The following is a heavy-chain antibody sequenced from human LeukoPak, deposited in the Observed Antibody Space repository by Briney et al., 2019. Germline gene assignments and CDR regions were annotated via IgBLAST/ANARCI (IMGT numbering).Heavy chain of an antibody. CDR1: GYTFTGYY. V-gene: IGHV1-2*02. J-gene: IGHJ4*02. CDR3: ARANALYCSSTSCLFDY. D-gene: IGHD2-2*01. Sequence: GASVKVSCKASGYTFTGYYMHWVRQAPGQGLKWMAWINPNSGGTYYAQNFHDRITMTRDTSISTAYMELSRLRSDDTAIYYCARANALYCSSTSCLFDYWGQGTLVTVSS. CDR2: INPNSGGT.